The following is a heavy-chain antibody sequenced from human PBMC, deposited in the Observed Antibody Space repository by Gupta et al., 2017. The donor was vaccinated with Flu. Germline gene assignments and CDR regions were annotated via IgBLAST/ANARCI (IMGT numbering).Heavy chain of an antibody. CDR3: ARQGGPDFLRGNYMDI. D-gene: IGHD3-3*01. J-gene: IGHJ6*03. CDR2: FYDPVTI. V-gene: IGHV4-59*08. Sequence: WIRQAPGKTLEWIGSFYDPVTIHYNTALKSRLTISVDTSRNLVFLNLTSATAADTAMYFCARQGGPDFLRGNYMDIWGKGTTVTVSS.